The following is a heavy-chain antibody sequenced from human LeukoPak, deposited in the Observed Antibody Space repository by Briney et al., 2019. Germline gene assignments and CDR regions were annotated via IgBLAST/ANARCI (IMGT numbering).Heavy chain of an antibody. Sequence: GGSLRLSCAASGFTFSSYAMSWVRQAPGKGLEGVSAISGSSGITYFADSVKGRFAISRDNSKNTLYLEMSSLRADDTAVYYRAKDLGTTRNFDAFDIWGQGTMVTVSS. D-gene: IGHD1-14*01. CDR2: ISGSSGIT. CDR1: GFTFSSYA. CDR3: AKDLGTTRNFDAFDI. J-gene: IGHJ3*02. V-gene: IGHV3-23*01.